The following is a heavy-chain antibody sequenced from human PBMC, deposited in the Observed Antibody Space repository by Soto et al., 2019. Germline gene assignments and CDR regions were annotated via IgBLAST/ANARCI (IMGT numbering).Heavy chain of an antibody. D-gene: IGHD3-22*01. J-gene: IGHJ3*02. CDR2: ISVSGEST. Sequence: PGGSLRLSCAASGFTFSAYALSWVRQALGKGLEWVSTISVSGESTYYADSVKGRFAISRDVSKKTLYLQMNSLRDEDTAVYYCARDMITMIVVGYDASDIWGQGTMVTVSS. V-gene: IGHV3-23*01. CDR3: ARDMITMIVVGYDASDI. CDR1: GFTFSAYA.